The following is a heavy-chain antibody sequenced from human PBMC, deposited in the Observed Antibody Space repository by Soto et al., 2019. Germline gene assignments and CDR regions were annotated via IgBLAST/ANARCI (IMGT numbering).Heavy chain of an antibody. J-gene: IGHJ6*03. CDR3: XXXXXXXXXXXXXXXXXXYXDV. CDR1: GFTVSYNY. CDR2: XXXGGDT. V-gene: IGHV3-66*01. Sequence: EVQLVESGGGLVQPGGSLRLSCAASGFTVSYNYMSWVRQXXXXXXXXVXXXXXGGDTFYADSVKGRFTISXDNXXXXXXXXXXXXXXXXXXXXXXXXXXXXXXXXXXXXXXXXYXDVWGKGTTVTVSS.